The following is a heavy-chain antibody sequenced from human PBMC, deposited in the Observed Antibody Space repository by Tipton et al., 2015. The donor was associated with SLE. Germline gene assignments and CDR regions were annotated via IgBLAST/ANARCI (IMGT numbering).Heavy chain of an antibody. J-gene: IGHJ3*02. Sequence: TLSLTCTVSGGSISSYYWSWIRQPAGKGLEWIGSIYYSGSTYYNPSLKSRVTISVDTSKNQFSLKLSSVTAADTAVYYCARTRDDSSGYYYDDAFDIWGQGTMITVSS. CDR3: ARTRDDSSGYYYDDAFDI. CDR1: GGSISSYY. V-gene: IGHV4-59*05. CDR2: IYYSGST. D-gene: IGHD3-22*01.